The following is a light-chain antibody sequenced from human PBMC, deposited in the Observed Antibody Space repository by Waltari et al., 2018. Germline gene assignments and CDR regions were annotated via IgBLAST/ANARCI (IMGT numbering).Light chain of an antibody. CDR2: GAS. J-gene: IGKJ1*01. CDR1: QSVSSN. V-gene: IGKV3-15*01. CDR3: QXYNNWPPGEX. Sequence: EXXMTQSPATLSVSPGERATLSCRASQSVSSNLAWYQQKPGQAPRLLIYGASTRATGIPARFSGSGSGTEFTLTISSMQSEDFAVYYCQXYNNWPPGEXFXQXTKVEIK.